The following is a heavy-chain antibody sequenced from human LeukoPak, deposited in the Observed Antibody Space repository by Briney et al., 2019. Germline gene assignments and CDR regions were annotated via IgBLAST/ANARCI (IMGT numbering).Heavy chain of an antibody. CDR3: AKRHDILTGYYLA. J-gene: IGHJ5*02. V-gene: IGHV3-53*01. Sequence: GGSLRLSCAASGFTVSSNYMSWVRQAPGKGLEWVSVIYSGGSTYYADSVKGRFTISRDNSKNTLYLQMNSLRAEDTAVYYCAKRHDILTGYYLAWGQGTLVTVSS. CDR2: IYSGGST. CDR1: GFTVSSNY. D-gene: IGHD3-9*01.